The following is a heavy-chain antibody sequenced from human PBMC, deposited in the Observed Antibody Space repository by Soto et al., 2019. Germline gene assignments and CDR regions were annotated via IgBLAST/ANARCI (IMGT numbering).Heavy chain of an antibody. CDR1: GGSISSSSYY. Sequence: SETLSLTCTVSGGSISSSSYYWGWIRQPPGKGLEWIGSIYYSGSTYYNPSLKSRVTISVDTSKNQFSLKLSSVTAADTAVYCCARHSGHIFFDYWGQGTLVTSPQ. D-gene: IGHD5-12*01. V-gene: IGHV4-39*01. CDR2: IYYSGST. CDR3: ARHSGHIFFDY. J-gene: IGHJ4*02.